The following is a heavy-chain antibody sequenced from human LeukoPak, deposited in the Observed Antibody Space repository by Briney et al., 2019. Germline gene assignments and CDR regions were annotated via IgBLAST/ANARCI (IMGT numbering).Heavy chain of an antibody. V-gene: IGHV4-39*01. D-gene: IGHD2-2*01. CDR2: IYYSGST. CDR1: GGSISSSSYY. CDR3: ARPVVPARDAFDI. Sequence: SETLSLTCTVSGGSISSSSYYWGWIRQPPGKGLEWIGSIYYSGSTYYNPSLKSRVTISVDTSKNQFSLKLSSVTAADTAVYYCARPVVPARDAFDIWGRRTMVTVSS. J-gene: IGHJ3*02.